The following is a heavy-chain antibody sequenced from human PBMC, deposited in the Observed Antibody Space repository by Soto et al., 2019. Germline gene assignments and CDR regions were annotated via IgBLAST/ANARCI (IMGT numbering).Heavy chain of an antibody. D-gene: IGHD6-19*01. CDR3: ARDGKAVGEKFDS. CDR1: GGSISSYY. Sequence: PSETLSLTCTVSGGSISSYYWSWIRQPPGKGLEWIGYIYYSGSTNYNPSLKSRVTISEDTSKNQFSLKLSSVTAADTAVYYCARDGKAVGEKFDSWGQGTLVTGSS. J-gene: IGHJ4*02. CDR2: IYYSGST. V-gene: IGHV4-59*12.